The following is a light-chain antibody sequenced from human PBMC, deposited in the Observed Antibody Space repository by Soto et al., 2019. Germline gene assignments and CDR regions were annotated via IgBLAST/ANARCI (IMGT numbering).Light chain of an antibody. Sequence: EIVLTQSPGTLSLSPGARATLSFRASQSVSSSYLAWYQQKPGQAPRLLIYGASSRATGIPDRFSGSGSGTDFTLTISRLEPEDFAVYYCQQYGSSPTWTFGQGTKVEIK. V-gene: IGKV3-20*01. CDR1: QSVSSSY. J-gene: IGKJ1*01. CDR2: GAS. CDR3: QQYGSSPTWT.